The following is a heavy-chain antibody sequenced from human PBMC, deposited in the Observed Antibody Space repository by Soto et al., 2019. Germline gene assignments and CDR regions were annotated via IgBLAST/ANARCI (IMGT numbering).Heavy chain of an antibody. CDR2: ISSSSSTI. J-gene: IGHJ4*02. Sequence: PGGSLRLSCAASGFTFSSYSMNWVRQAPGKGLEWGSYISSSSSTIYYADSVKGRFTISRDNAKNSLYLQMNSLRDEDTAVYYCARGPDSSTGYYGPFEYWGRGTLVTVSS. CDR1: GFTFSSYS. V-gene: IGHV3-48*02. D-gene: IGHD3-9*01. CDR3: ARGPDSSTGYYGPFEY.